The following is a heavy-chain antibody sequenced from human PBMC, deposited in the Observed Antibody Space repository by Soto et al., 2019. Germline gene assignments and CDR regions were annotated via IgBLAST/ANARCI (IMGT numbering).Heavy chain of an antibody. Sequence: SETLSLTCSVSGDAISNYYWSWIRQTPGRGLEWIGCVHESGSTDYNPSLRGRVIISLHTSKSQFSLSLRSATAADTATYYCARVGPWVPYYYDSSPYTFENWFDPWGQGTLVTVSS. D-gene: IGHD3-22*01. J-gene: IGHJ5*02. CDR1: GDAISNYY. V-gene: IGHV4-59*01. CDR2: VHESGST. CDR3: ARVGPWVPYYYDSSPYTFENWFDP.